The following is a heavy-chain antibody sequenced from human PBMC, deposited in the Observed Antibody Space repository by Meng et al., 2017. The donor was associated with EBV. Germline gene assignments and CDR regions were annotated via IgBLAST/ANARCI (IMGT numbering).Heavy chain of an antibody. CDR3: AHSRVGATEFDY. CDR2: IYWDDDK. CDR1: GFSLSTSGVG. J-gene: IGHJ4*02. Sequence: QITLKESVPTLVKPTQTLTLTCTFSGFSLSTSGVGVGWIRQPPGKALEWLALIYWDDDKRYSPSLKSTLTITKDTSKNQVVLTMTNMDPVDTATYYCAHSRVGATEFDYWGQGTLVTVSS. V-gene: IGHV2-5*02. D-gene: IGHD1-26*01.